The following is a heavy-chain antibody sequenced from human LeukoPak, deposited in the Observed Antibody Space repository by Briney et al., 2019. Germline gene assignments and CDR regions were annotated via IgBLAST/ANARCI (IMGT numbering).Heavy chain of an antibody. CDR1: GYTFTSYY. J-gene: IGHJ4*02. D-gene: IGHD4-17*01. CDR2: FNPSDGRA. Sequence: ASVKVSCKASGYTFTSYYLHWVRQAPGQGLEWMGIFNPSDGRATYTQKFQGRVTVTRDTSTSTVYMDLSRLRSDDTAIYYCARQAVTTGWYFDYWGQGTLVAVSS. V-gene: IGHV1-46*01. CDR3: ARQAVTTGWYFDY.